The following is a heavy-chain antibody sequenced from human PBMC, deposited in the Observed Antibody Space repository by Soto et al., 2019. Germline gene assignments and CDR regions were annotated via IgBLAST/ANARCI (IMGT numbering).Heavy chain of an antibody. V-gene: IGHV1-58*02. CDR1: GFTFTSSA. D-gene: IGHD3-10*01. CDR3: AAALYGSGSYYKENGYRGYYFDY. CDR2: IVVGSGNT. J-gene: IGHJ4*02. Sequence: SVKVSCKASGFTFTSSAMQWVRQARGQRLEWIGWIVVGSGNTNYAQKFQERVTITRDMSTSTAYMELSSLRSEDTAVYYCAAALYGSGSYYKENGYRGYYFDYWGQGTLVTVSS.